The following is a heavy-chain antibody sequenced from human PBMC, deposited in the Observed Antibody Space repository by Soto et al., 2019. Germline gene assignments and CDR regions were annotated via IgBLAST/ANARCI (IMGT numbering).Heavy chain of an antibody. CDR3: ARDSGRSDVIPAAISAMYV. V-gene: IGHV1-69*08. D-gene: IGHD2-2*01. Sequence: QVQLVQSGAEVKKPGSSVKVSCKGSGDTFNSYTVTWVRQAPGQGLEWVGRIIPLFGLASYAQNFQGRVTITADKSTNTAYRELSRLRSEDTAVYYCARDSGRSDVIPAAISAMYVWGQGTSVTVSS. CDR2: IIPLFGLA. J-gene: IGHJ6*02. CDR1: GDTFNSYT.